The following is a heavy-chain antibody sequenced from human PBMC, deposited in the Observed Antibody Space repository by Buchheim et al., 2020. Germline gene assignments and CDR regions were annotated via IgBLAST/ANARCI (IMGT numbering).Heavy chain of an antibody. CDR3: AKDPFASTVVTRSYFDY. J-gene: IGHJ4*02. CDR2: ISYDGSNK. Sequence: QVQLVESGGGVVQPGRSLRLSCAASGFTFSSYGMHWVRQAPGKGLEWVAVISYDGSNKYYADSVKGRFTISRDNSKNTLYLQMNSLRAEDTAVYYCAKDPFASTVVTRSYFDYWGQGT. D-gene: IGHD4-23*01. V-gene: IGHV3-30*18. CDR1: GFTFSSYG.